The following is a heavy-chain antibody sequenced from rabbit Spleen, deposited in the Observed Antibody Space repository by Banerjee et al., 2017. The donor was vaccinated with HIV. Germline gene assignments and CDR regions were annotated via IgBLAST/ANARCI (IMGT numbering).Heavy chain of an antibody. CDR3: ARDTGTSFSTYGMDL. CDR1: GFFFSGSHY. Sequence: QSLEESGGDLVKPGASLTLTCTASGFFFSGSHYMRWVCQAPGKGLEWIACIYAGSSGSTYYVRWAKGRFTISKTSSTTVTLQMTSLTVADTATYFCARDTGTSFSTYGMDLWGPGTLVTVS. CDR2: IYAGSSGST. V-gene: IGHV1S40*01. D-gene: IGHD8-1*01. J-gene: IGHJ6*01.